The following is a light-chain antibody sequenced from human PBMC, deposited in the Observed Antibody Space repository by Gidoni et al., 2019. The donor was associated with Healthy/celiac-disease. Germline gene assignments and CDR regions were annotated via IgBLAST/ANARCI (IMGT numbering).Light chain of an antibody. CDR2: GAY. V-gene: IGKV3-20*01. CDR1: QSVSSSY. Sequence: DIVFTQSPGTLSLSPGERATLSCRASQSVSSSYLASYQQTPGQAPRLLIYGAYSTATGLPDRFSGSGAATDFTLTISRLEAEDVAVYYWQQYGSSPPVTFGGGTKVEIK. J-gene: IGKJ4*01. CDR3: QQYGSSPPVT.